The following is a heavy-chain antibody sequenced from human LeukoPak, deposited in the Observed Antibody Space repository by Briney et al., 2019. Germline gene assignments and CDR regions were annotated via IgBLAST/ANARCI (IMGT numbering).Heavy chain of an antibody. J-gene: IGHJ5*02. Sequence: SETLSLTCTFSGDSIRGSRYYWCWIRPPPGKGLGGIGSIHYSGSTQYNPSLKSRVSTSVDTSKNTFSLKLTSVSAADTAVYYCARTGWGIAVAGKVFDPWGQGTLVTVSS. CDR3: ARTGWGIAVAGKVFDP. CDR1: GDSIRGSRYY. V-gene: IGHV4-39*01. CDR2: IHYSGST. D-gene: IGHD6-19*01.